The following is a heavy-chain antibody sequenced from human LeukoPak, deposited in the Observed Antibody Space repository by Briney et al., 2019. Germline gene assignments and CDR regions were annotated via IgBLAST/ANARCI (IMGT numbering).Heavy chain of an antibody. CDR3: AGELGYCRGGDY. V-gene: IGHV3-48*03. CDR1: GFTFSSYE. D-gene: IGHD2-15*01. J-gene: IGHJ4*02. Sequence: GGSLRLSCAASGFTFSSYEMNWVRQAPGKGLEWVSYISDSGSTIHYADSVKGRFTISRDNVKNSLYLQMNSLRAEDTAVYYCAGELGYCRGGDYWGQGTLVTVSS. CDR2: ISDSGSTI.